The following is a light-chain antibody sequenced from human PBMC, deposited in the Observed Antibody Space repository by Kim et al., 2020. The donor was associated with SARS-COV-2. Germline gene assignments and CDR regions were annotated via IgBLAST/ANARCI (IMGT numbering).Light chain of an antibody. J-gene: IGLJ2*01. CDR3: AVWDDGLNGVI. CDR1: NSNVGSNS. V-gene: IGLV1-44*01. Sequence: QSVLTQPPSASGTPGQRVTITCSGSNSNVGSNSVNWYQHLPGTAPTLLIYSNNDRPSGVPDRFSGSTSGTSASLAISGLQSNDEADYYCAVWDDGLNGVIFGGGTQLTVL. CDR2: SNN.